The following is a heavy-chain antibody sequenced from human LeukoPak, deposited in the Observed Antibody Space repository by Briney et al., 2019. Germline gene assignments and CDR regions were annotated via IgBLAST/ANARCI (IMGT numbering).Heavy chain of an antibody. CDR2: ISWNSGRI. CDR1: GFTFNDYA. Sequence: PGRSLRLSCAASGFTFNDYAMHWVRQAPGRGLEWVSGISWNSGRIGYADSVKGRFTISRDNAKNSLYLQMNSLRAEDMALYYCAKDLGRYYFSAFDMWGQGTMVIVSS. CDR3: AKDLGRYYFSAFDM. V-gene: IGHV3-9*03. D-gene: IGHD3-10*01. J-gene: IGHJ3*02.